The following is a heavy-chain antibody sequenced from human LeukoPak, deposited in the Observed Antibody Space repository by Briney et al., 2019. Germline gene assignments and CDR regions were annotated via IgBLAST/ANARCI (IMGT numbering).Heavy chain of an antibody. J-gene: IGHJ4*02. V-gene: IGHV1-69*13. CDR1: GGTFSSYA. D-gene: IGHD5-18*01. CDR2: IIPIFGTA. Sequence: ASVKVSCKASGGTFSSYAISWVRQAPGQGLEWMGGIIPIFGTANYAQKFQGRVTITADESTSTAYMELSSLRSEDTAVYYCARDHHLYSLQLWLFGYWGQGPLVTVSS. CDR3: ARDHHLYSLQLWLFGY.